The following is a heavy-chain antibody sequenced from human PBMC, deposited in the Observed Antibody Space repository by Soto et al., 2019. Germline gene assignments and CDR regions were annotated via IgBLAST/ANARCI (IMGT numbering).Heavy chain of an antibody. D-gene: IGHD5-12*01. Sequence: GESLKISCKGSGYNFATFWIVWVRQMPGKGLEWMGTIYPDDSDTRYSPSFQGQVTLSADKSLSTAYLQWRSLKASDTAMYFCAKRGGGYDPLDYWGQGSLVTVSS. CDR2: IYPDDSDT. V-gene: IGHV5-51*01. J-gene: IGHJ4*02. CDR3: AKRGGGYDPLDY. CDR1: GYNFATFW.